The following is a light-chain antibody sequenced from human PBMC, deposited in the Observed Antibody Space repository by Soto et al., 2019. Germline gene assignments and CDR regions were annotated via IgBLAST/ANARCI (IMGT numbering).Light chain of an antibody. CDR2: DAS. CDR3: QQYIKWPIT. V-gene: IGKV3-15*01. Sequence: EVVMTQSPATLSVSPGERATLSCRASESVSRNLAWYQQKPGQAPRLLIYDASTRATGIPDRFSGGGSGTEFTLTISSLQSEDFAVYYCQQYIKWPITFGQGTRLEIK. CDR1: ESVSRN. J-gene: IGKJ5*01.